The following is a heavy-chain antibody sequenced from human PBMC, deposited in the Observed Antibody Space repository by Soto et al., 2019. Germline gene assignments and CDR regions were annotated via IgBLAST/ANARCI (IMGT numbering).Heavy chain of an antibody. J-gene: IGHJ5*02. D-gene: IGHD4-17*01. CDR2: IYYSGST. V-gene: IGHV4-30-4*01. CDR1: GGSISSGDYY. Sequence: PSETLSLTCTVSGGSISSGDYYWSWIRQPPGKGLEWIGYIYYSGSTYYNPSLKSRVTISVDTSKNQFSLKLSSVTAADTAVYYCARDKAGTTVTTSRRGNNWFDPWGQGTLVTVSS. CDR3: ARDKAGTTVTTSRRGNNWFDP.